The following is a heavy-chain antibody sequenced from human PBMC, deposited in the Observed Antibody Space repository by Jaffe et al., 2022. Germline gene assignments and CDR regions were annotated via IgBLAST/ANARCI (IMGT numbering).Heavy chain of an antibody. J-gene: IGHJ5*02. CDR1: GGSFSGYY. CDR2: INHSGST. V-gene: IGHV4-34*01. CDR3: ARGVAARRRWFDP. Sequence: QVQLQQWGAGLLKPSETLSLTCAVYGGSFSGYYWSWIRQPPGKGLEWIGEINHSGSTNYNPSLKSRVTISVDTSKNQFSLKLSSVTAADTAVYYCARGVAARRRWFDPWGQGTLVTVSS. D-gene: IGHD6-6*01.